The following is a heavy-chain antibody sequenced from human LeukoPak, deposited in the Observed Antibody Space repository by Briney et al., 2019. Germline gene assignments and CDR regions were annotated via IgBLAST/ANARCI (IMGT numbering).Heavy chain of an antibody. J-gene: IGHJ4*02. V-gene: IGHV5-51*01. Sequence: GESLKISCKGSGYSFSNSWIAWVRRMPGKGLEWMGIVYPGDSDTRYSPSFQGQVTFSADKSISTAYLQWSSLKAADTAMYYCARQLGAAAGRVFFDFWGQGTLVSVSS. CDR1: GYSFSNSW. CDR3: ARQLGAAAGRVFFDF. CDR2: VYPGDSDT. D-gene: IGHD6-13*01.